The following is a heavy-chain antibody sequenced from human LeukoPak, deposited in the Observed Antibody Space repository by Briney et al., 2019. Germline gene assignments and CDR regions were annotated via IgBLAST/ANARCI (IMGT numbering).Heavy chain of an antibody. Sequence: ASVTVSCKASGYTFAGYYMHWVRQAPGQGLEWMGWINPNSGGTNYAQKFQGRVTMTRDTSISTAYMELSRLRSDDTAVYYCAREGGAAAMDMDVWGKGTTVTVSS. J-gene: IGHJ6*03. CDR1: GYTFAGYY. CDR2: INPNSGGT. CDR3: AREGGAAAMDMDV. D-gene: IGHD5-24*01. V-gene: IGHV1-2*02.